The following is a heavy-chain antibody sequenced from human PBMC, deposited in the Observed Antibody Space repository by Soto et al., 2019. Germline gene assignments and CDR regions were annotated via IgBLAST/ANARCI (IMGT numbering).Heavy chain of an antibody. CDR1: GWSFSGYY. Sequence: PSETLSLTCAVHGWSFSGYYWSWIRQPPGEGLEWIGEINHSGSTNYNPSLKSRVTISVDTSRNQFSLKLSSVTAADTAVYYCARAGTTGTYYYYYYGMDVWGQGTTLTVS. J-gene: IGHJ6*02. V-gene: IGHV4-34*01. D-gene: IGHD1-1*01. CDR3: ARAGTTGTYYYYYYGMDV. CDR2: INHSGST.